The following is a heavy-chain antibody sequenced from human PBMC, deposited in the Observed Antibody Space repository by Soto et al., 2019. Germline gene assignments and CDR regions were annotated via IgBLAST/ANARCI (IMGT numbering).Heavy chain of an antibody. CDR2: ISYDGSNK. CDR3: AKDLHSSVWAAYNFDY. J-gene: IGHJ4*02. Sequence: GGSLRLSCAASGFTFSNHGMHWVRQAPGRGLEWVALISYDGSNKYYADSVKGRFTISRDNTKNTLSLQMNSLRAEDSALYFCAKDLHSSVWAAYNFDYWGQGTLVTVSS. CDR1: GFTFSNHG. V-gene: IGHV3-30*18. D-gene: IGHD3-22*01.